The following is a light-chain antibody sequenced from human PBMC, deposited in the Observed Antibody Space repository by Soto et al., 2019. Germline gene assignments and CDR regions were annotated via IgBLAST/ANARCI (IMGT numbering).Light chain of an antibody. Sequence: QSVLTQPASVSGSPGQSITISCTGTSSDVGGYDYVSWYQQHPGKAPKFMIYEVTNRPSGVSHRFSGSKSGNTASLTISGLQAEDEADYYCSSYTSTSTYGFGTGTKLTVL. CDR3: SSYTSTSTYG. CDR1: SSDVGGYDY. CDR2: EVT. J-gene: IGLJ1*01. V-gene: IGLV2-14*01.